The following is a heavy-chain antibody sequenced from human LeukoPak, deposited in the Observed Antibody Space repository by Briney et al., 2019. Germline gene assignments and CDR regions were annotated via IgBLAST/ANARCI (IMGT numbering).Heavy chain of an antibody. CDR1: GFTFTSSA. D-gene: IGHD3-3*01. CDR2: IVVGSGNT. V-gene: IGHV1-58*01. J-gene: IGHJ4*02. Sequence: ASVKVSCKASGFTFTSSAVQWVRQARGQRLEWIGWIVVGSGNTNYAQKSQERVTITRDTSTSTVYLELSSLRSEDTAVYYCAIFWSGYYFDYWGQGTLVTVSS. CDR3: AIFWSGYYFDY.